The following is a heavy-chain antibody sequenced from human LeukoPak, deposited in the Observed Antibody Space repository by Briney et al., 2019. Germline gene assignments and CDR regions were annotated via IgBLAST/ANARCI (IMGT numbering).Heavy chain of an antibody. CDR3: LLYQVLSANPDWFDP. V-gene: IGHV1-2*02. CDR1: GYTFTGYY. CDR2: INPNSGGT. Sequence: ASVKVSCKASGYTFTGYYMHWVRQAPGQGLEWMGWINPNSGGTNYAQKFQGRVTMTRDTSISTAYMELSRLRSDDTAVYYCLLYQVLSANPDWFDPWGQGTLVTVSS. D-gene: IGHD2-2*01. J-gene: IGHJ5*02.